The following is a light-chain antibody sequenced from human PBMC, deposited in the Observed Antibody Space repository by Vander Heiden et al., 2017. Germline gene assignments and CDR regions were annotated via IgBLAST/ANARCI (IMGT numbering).Light chain of an antibody. CDR3: QQRGT. V-gene: IGKV3-11*01. CDR2: DTS. J-gene: IGKJ2*01. Sequence: IVLTQSPATLSLSPGERATLSCRAGQSVSRYVAWYHQKPGQAHRLLIYDTSDRATGTPARFSGSGSGTDFTLTISSLEPEDFGVYYCQQRGTFGQGTKLEIK. CDR1: QSVSRY.